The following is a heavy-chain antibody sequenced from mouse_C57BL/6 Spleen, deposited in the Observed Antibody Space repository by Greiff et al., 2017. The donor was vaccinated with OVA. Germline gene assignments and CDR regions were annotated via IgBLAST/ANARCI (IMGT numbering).Heavy chain of an antibody. D-gene: IGHD2-1*01. J-gene: IGHJ2*01. CDR2: FHPYNDDT. V-gene: IGHV1-47*01. CDR1: GYTFTTYP. CDR3: ARTGGNSLFDY. Sequence: VQLQESGAELVKPGASVKMSCKASGYTFTTYPIEWMKQNHGKSLEWIGNFHPYNDDTKSNEKFKGKATLTVEKSSSTVYFELYRLTSDDSAGYYCARTGGNSLFDYWGQGTTLTVSS.